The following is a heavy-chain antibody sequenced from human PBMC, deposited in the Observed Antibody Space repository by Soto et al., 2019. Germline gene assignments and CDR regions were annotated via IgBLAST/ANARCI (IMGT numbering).Heavy chain of an antibody. CDR3: ATSNWFDP. J-gene: IGHJ5*02. CDR1: GGSISTSGYF. Sequence: QLQLQESGPGLVKPSETLSLTYTVSGGSISTSGYFWGWIRQPPGKGLEWIGTIYYSGSTYYNPSLKSRVTISVDTSKNQFSLKLSSVTAADTAVYYCATSNWFDPWGQGTLVTVSS. V-gene: IGHV4-39*01. CDR2: IYYSGST. D-gene: IGHD4-4*01.